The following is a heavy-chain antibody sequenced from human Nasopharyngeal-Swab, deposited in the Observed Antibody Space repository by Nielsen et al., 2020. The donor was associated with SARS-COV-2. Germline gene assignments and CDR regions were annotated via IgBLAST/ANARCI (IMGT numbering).Heavy chain of an antibody. J-gene: IGHJ4*02. CDR1: GFTFSSYS. CDR2: ISSSSSYI. Sequence: GGSLRLSCAASGFTFSSYSMNWVRQAPGKGLEWVSSISSSSSYIYYADSVKGRFTISRDNSKNTLYLQMNSLRAEDTAVYYCARDRSGWYLDYWGQGTLVTVSS. V-gene: IGHV3-21*01. CDR3: ARDRSGWYLDY. D-gene: IGHD6-19*01.